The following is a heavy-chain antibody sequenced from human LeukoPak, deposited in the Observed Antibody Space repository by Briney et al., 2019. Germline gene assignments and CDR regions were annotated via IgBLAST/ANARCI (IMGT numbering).Heavy chain of an antibody. CDR2: ISAYNGNT. V-gene: IGHV1-18*01. CDR1: GYTFTSYG. CDR3: ARDPPIFGYVKDYCYGMDV. Sequence: ASVKVSCKASGYTFTSYGISWVRQAPGQGLEWMGWISAYNGNTNYAQKLQGRVTMTTDTSTSTAYMELRSLRSDDTAVYYCARDPPIFGYVKDYCYGMDVWGQGTTVTVSS. D-gene: IGHD3-3*01. J-gene: IGHJ6*02.